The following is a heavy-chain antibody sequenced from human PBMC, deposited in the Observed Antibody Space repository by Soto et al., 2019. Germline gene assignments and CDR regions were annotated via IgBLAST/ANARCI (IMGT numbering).Heavy chain of an antibody. V-gene: IGHV3-72*01. CDR1: GFTFTDHY. CDR3: ARAVVNTYYYNGMGF. J-gene: IGHJ6*04. D-gene: IGHD2-15*01. CDR2: TRNKANSYTT. Sequence: PGGSLRLSCAASGFTFTDHYMDWVRQAPGKGLEWVGRTRNKANSYTTEYAASVKGRFTISRDDSQNSLYLQMNSLKTEDTAVYYCARAVVNTYYYNGMGFWGRGTTVTVSS.